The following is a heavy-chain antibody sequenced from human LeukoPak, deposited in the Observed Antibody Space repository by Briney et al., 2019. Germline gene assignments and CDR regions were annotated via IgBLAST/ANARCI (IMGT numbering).Heavy chain of an antibody. CDR3: PRGPQELWLIGSFDY. D-gene: IGHD5-18*01. CDR1: GYTFTSYY. CDR2: INPSGGST. J-gene: IGHJ4*02. Sequence: ASVKVSCKASGYTFTSYYMHWVRQAPGQGLEWMGIINPSGGSTSYAQKFQGRVTMTRDTPTSTVYMELSSLRSEDTAVYYCPRGPQELWLIGSFDYWGQGTLVTVSS. V-gene: IGHV1-46*01.